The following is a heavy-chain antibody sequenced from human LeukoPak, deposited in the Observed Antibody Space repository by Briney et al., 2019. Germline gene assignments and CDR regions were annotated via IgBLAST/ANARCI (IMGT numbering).Heavy chain of an antibody. CDR2: ISGSGGST. CDR3: AKAGSSSWYYEYFQH. Sequence: GGSLRLSCAASGFTFSSYAMSWVRQAPGKGLEWVSAISGSGGSTYYADSVKGRFTISRDNAKNSLYLQMNSLRAEDTALYYCAKAGSSSWYYEYFQHWGQGTLVTVSS. V-gene: IGHV3-23*01. CDR1: GFTFSSYA. J-gene: IGHJ1*01. D-gene: IGHD6-13*01.